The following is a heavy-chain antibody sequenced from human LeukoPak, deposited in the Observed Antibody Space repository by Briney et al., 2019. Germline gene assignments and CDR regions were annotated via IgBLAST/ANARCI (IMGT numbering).Heavy chain of an antibody. CDR1: GFTFSNYW. CDR2: INSDGSST. D-gene: IGHD3-16*02. V-gene: IGHV3-74*01. J-gene: IGHJ3*02. Sequence: GGSLRLSCAASGFTFSNYWMHWARQAPGKGLVWVSRINSDGSSTNYADSVKGRFTISRDNAKNSLYLQMNSLRAEDTAVYYCARLDHDYVWGSYRYGAFDIWGQGTMVAVSS. CDR3: ARLDHDYVWGSYRYGAFDI.